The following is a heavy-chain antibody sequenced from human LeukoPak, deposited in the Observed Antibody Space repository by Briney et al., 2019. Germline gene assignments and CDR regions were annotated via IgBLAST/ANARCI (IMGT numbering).Heavy chain of an antibody. V-gene: IGHV3-23*01. CDR2: ISGSGGST. J-gene: IGHJ4*02. Sequence: SGGSLRLSCAASGFTFSNYAMSWVRQAPGKGLEWVSAISGSGGSTYYADSVKGRFTISRDNSKNTLYLQMNSLRAEDTAVYYYAKDPGVGYMREIYYFDYWGQGTLVTVSS. D-gene: IGHD1-1*01. CDR1: GFTFSNYA. CDR3: AKDPGVGYMREIYYFDY.